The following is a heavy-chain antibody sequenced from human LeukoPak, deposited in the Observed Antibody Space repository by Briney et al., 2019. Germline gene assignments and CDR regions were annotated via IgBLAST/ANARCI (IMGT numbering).Heavy chain of an antibody. CDR2: ISYDGSNK. CDR3: ARSRTSDYGDYVSYFQH. V-gene: IGHV3-30-3*01. Sequence: GGSLRLSCAASGFTFSSYAMHWVRQAPGKGLEWVAVISYDGSNKYYADSVKGRFTISRDNSKNTLYLQMNSLRAEDTAVYYCARSRTSDYGDYVSYFQHWGQGTLVTVSS. CDR1: GFTFSSYA. J-gene: IGHJ1*01. D-gene: IGHD4-17*01.